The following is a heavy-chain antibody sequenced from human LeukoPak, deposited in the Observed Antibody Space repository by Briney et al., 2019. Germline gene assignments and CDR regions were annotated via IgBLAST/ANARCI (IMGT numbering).Heavy chain of an antibody. CDR1: GFTFSRYW. CDR3: TRATDYYYYYYMDV. Sequence: PGGSLRLSCAASGFTFSRYWMRCLPQATGKGLKWVANKKQDGSEKYYVDSVKSRFTISRDNAKNSLYLQMNSQRAEDTAVYYCTRATDYYYYYYMDVWDKGTTVTVSS. V-gene: IGHV3-7*01. J-gene: IGHJ6*03. CDR2: KKQDGSEK.